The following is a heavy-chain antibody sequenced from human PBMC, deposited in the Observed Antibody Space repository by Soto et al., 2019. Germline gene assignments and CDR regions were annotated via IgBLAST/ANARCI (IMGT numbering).Heavy chain of an antibody. V-gene: IGHV3-48*01. CDR3: XXXXXXXXXXXXXXXXXMDV. Sequence: EVQLVESGGGLVQPGGSLRLSCAASGFTFSSYSMNXXXXXXXXXXXXXXXXXSSSSTIYYADSVKGRFTISRDNAKXXXXXXXXXXXXXXXXXXXXXXXXXXXXXXXXXXXXXMDVWGQGTTVTVSS. CDR2: XXSSSSTI. CDR1: GFTFSSYS. J-gene: IGHJ6*02.